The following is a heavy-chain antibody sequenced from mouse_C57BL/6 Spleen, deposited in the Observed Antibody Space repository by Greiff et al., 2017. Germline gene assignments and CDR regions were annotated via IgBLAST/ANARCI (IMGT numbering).Heavy chain of an antibody. J-gene: IGHJ1*03. CDR1: GYTFTSYG. CDR3: ARRDSNGYFDV. CDR2: IYPRSGNT. V-gene: IGHV1-81*01. Sequence: VQLQQSGAELARPGASVKLSCKASGYTFTSYGISWVKQRTGQGLEWIGEIYPRSGNTYYNEKFKGKDTLTADKSSSTAYMELRSLTSEDSAVYFCARRDSNGYFDVWGTGTTVTVSS. D-gene: IGHD2-5*01.